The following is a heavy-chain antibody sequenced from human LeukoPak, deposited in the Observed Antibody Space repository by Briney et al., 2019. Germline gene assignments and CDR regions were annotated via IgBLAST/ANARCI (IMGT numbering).Heavy chain of an antibody. V-gene: IGHV3-52*01. J-gene: IGHJ4*02. Sequence: GGSLRLSCAASGFTFNCSWMHWVCQAPEKGMEWVADIKCDGSERYYVDSVKGRLTISRDNAKNSLYLQMNSLRAEDTAVYYCAREGQDLDHWGQGTLVSVST. D-gene: IGHD2-15*01. CDR3: AREGQDLDH. CDR2: IKCDGSER. CDR1: GFTFNCSW.